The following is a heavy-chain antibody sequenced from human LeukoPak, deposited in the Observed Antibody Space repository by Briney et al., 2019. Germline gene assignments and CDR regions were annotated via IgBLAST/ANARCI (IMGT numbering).Heavy chain of an antibody. CDR2: PCYRSRWVS. Sequence: SQTLSLTCAISGDSVSSNSACWTWIRQSPSSGLEWLGRPCYRSRWVSDYAPSLKSRISITADTSNNQFSLQLNSVPPEDTAVYYCAREGDWAGTAYWGQGTLVAVS. CDR1: GDSVSSNSAC. D-gene: IGHD3/OR15-3a*01. V-gene: IGHV6-1*01. J-gene: IGHJ4*02. CDR3: AREGDWAGTAY.